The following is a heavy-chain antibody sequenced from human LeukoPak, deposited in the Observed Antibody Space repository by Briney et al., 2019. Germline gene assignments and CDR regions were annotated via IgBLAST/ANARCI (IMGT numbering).Heavy chain of an antibody. Sequence: PSEALSLTCTVSGVSIVSSAYSWSCIRQPPGKGLECIGYIYHSGSTLYNPSLKSRVTISLDRSKDQLSLRLSSVTAADTAVYFCVGEPTGCYRFDYWGQGPLVTVSS. V-gene: IGHV4-30-2*01. J-gene: IGHJ4*02. D-gene: IGHD5-18*01. CDR1: GVSIVSSAYS. CDR3: VGEPTGCYRFDY. CDR2: IYHSGST.